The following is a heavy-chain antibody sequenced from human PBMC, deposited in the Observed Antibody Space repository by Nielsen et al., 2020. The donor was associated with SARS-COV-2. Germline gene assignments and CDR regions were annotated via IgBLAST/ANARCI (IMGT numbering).Heavy chain of an antibody. V-gene: IGHV3-48*01. CDR2: ISSNSVSR. D-gene: IGHD2-21*01. CDR1: GFTFSSYA. Sequence: GGSLRLSCAASGFTFSSYAMNWVRQAPGKGLEWVAYISSNSVSRYYADSVRGRFTISRDNGNNSLYLQMNSLKGEDTALYYCSRDLFGDTSISKFDSWGQGTLVTVSS. J-gene: IGHJ4*02. CDR3: SRDLFGDTSISKFDS.